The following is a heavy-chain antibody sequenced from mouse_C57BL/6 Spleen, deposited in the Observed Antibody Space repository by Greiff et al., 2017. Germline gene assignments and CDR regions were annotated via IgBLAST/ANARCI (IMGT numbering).Heavy chain of an antibody. D-gene: IGHD3-3*01. Sequence: EVKLQESGPGLVKPSQSLSLTCSVTGYSIPSGYYWNWIRQFPGNKLEWMGYISYDGSNNYNPSPKNRSSSPRDTSKNQFVLKLNSVTTEDTATYDCARERAYYYAMDDWGQGTSVTVSS. J-gene: IGHJ4*01. CDR2: ISYDGSN. V-gene: IGHV3-6*01. CDR3: ARERAYYYAMDD. CDR1: GYSIPSGYY.